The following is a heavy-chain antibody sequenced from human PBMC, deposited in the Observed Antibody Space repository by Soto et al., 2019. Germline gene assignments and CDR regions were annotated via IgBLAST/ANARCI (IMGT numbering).Heavy chain of an antibody. CDR3: GTDVAPGGLEV. Sequence: LGLSCVVCGFTTFDHGMHGVRQSPAKGLEWVSGILWNSGAAGYADSVKGRFTISRDRAKRALYLQMDSLRPEDTALYYCGTDVAPGGLEVCGQRTTVTVSS. J-gene: IGHJ6*02. CDR2: ILWNSGAA. CDR1: GFTTFDHG. V-gene: IGHV3-9*02. D-gene: IGHD5-12*01.